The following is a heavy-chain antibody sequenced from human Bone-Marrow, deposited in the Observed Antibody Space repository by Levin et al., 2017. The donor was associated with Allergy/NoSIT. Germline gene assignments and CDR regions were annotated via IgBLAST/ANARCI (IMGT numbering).Heavy chain of an antibody. V-gene: IGHV4-31*03. D-gene: IGHD5-18*01. CDR2: IYDSGNT. CDR1: GGSIRSGGYY. CDR3: ARIPDTTSEFDY. J-gene: IGHJ4*02. Sequence: PSQTLSLTCTVSGGSIRSGGYYWSWIRQHPGKGLEWIGYIYDSGNTSYNPSLDSRVAISVETSKNQFYLKLTSLTAADTAVYYCARIPDTTSEFDYWGQGTLVTVSS.